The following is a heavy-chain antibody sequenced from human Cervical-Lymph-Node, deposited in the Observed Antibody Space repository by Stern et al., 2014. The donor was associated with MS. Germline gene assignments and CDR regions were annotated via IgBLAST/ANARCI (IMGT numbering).Heavy chain of an antibody. CDR3: AREWIYEVSWFDS. J-gene: IGHJ5*01. V-gene: IGHV4-61*02. CDR2: IYSTGRA. Sequence: QVQLQESGPGLVKPSQTLSLTCTVSGGSISSGSHYWSWIRQPAGKGLEWVGRIYSTGRAAYNPSSRGRVPMSVDTSKAKFSRELRSVTAADTAMYYCAREWIYEVSWFDSWGQGSLVIVSS. D-gene: IGHD5/OR15-5a*01. CDR1: GGSISSGSHY.